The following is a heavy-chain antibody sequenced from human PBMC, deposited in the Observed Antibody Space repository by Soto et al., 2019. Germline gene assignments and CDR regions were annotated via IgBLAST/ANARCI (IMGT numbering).Heavy chain of an antibody. CDR2: MNPNSGNT. CDR1: GYTFTRYE. CDR3: ARRKWGGDP. Sequence: ASVKVSCKASGYTFTRYEITWVRQATGQGLEWMGWMNPNSGNTGSAQKFQGRLTLTRDTSKSTAYMELNNLRSDDTAVYYCARRKWGGDPRGQGTLVTVSS. J-gene: IGHJ5*02. V-gene: IGHV1-8*01. D-gene: IGHD1-26*01.